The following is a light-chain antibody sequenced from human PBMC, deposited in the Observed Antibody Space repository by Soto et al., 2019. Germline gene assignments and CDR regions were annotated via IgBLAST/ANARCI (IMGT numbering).Light chain of an antibody. V-gene: IGKV1-5*03. Sequence: DVQMTQSPSTLSASVGDRVTITCRASQTIGSLLAWYQQKPGKAPNLLIHMASSLQSGVPSRFSGSGSGTEFTLTITGLQPDEFATYFCQHDNRWAFGQGTKVEI. CDR2: MAS. CDR3: QHDNRWA. CDR1: QTIGSL. J-gene: IGKJ1*01.